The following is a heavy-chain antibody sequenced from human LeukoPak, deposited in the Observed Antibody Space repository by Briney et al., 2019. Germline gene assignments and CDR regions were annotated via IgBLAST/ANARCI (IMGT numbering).Heavy chain of an antibody. Sequence: GGSLRLSCAASGFTFSSYWMHWVRQAPGKGLVWVSRINTDGSSTSYADSVKGRFTISRDNAKNTLYLQMNSLRAEDTAVYYCARVQTPPFSSTSSYYYYYYMDVWGKGTTVTISS. V-gene: IGHV3-74*01. CDR1: GFTFSSYW. D-gene: IGHD2-2*01. CDR3: ARVQTPPFSSTSSYYYYYYMDV. J-gene: IGHJ6*03. CDR2: INTDGSST.